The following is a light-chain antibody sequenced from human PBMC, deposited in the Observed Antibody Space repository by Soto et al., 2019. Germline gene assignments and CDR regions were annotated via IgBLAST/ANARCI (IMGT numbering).Light chain of an antibody. CDR3: CSYSDTYTYV. J-gene: IGLJ1*01. V-gene: IGLV2-11*01. CDR2: GVS. Sequence: SVLTQPRSVSESPGQSVTISCTGTSSDVGGYDYLSWYQQHPGKAPKLLIYGVSERPSGVPDRFSGSKSGSTASLTISGLQAEDEADYYCCSYSDTYTYVFGTGTKLTVL. CDR1: SSDVGGYDY.